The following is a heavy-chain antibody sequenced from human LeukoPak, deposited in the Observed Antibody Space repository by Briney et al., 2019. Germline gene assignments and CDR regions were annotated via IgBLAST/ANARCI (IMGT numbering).Heavy chain of an antibody. Sequence: PSETLSLTCAVYGGSFSGYYWSWIRQPPGKGLEWIGEINHSGSTYYNPSLKSRVTISVDTSKNQFSLNLSSVTAADTAVYYCARSYGDNSGIVDYWGQGTLVTVSS. CDR2: INHSGST. CDR3: ARSYGDNSGIVDY. J-gene: IGHJ4*02. V-gene: IGHV4-34*01. CDR1: GGSFSGYY. D-gene: IGHD4-23*01.